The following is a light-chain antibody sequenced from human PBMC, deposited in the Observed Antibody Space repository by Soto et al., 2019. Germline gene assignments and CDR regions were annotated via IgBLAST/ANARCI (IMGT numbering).Light chain of an antibody. Sequence: EIVLTQSPATLSVSPGERATLSCRATETISTNLAGFQRKPGQPPRLLIYGSSTRATGVPDRFSGSGSGTEFTLIISSLQSEDVALYYCQQYSNWPPAITFGQGTRLEI. CDR2: GSS. V-gene: IGKV3-15*01. CDR1: ETISTN. J-gene: IGKJ5*01. CDR3: QQYSNWPPAIT.